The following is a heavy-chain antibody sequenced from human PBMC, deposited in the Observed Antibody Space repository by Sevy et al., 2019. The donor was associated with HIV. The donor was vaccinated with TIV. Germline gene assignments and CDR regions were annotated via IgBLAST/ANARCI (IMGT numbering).Heavy chain of an antibody. CDR3: ARGNQGVPAAIHDWFDP. V-gene: IGHV1-69*13. CDR2: FIPIFGKT. D-gene: IGHD2-2*01. J-gene: IGHJ5*02. CDR1: GGIFSNYV. Sequence: ASVKVSCKTSGGIFSNYVMHWVRQAPGQGLEWMGGFIPIFGKTKYAQKFQGRVTLTADESTGTAYMELSSLTSEDTAVYFCARGNQGVPAAIHDWFDPGAREPWSPSPQ.